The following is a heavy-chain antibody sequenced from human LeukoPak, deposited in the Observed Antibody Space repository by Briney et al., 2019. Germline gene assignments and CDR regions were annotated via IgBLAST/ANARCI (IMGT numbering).Heavy chain of an antibody. V-gene: IGHV1-69*13. J-gene: IGHJ5*02. CDR3: ASVWPPRHDCSSTSCYWLGSFDP. CDR2: IIPIFGTA. D-gene: IGHD2-2*01. CDR1: GGTFSSYA. Sequence: SVKVSCKASGGTFSSYAISWVRQAPGQGLEWMGGIIPIFGTANCAQKFQGRVTITADESTSTAYMELSSLRSEDTAVYYCASVWPPRHDCSSTSCYWLGSFDPWGQGTLVTVSS.